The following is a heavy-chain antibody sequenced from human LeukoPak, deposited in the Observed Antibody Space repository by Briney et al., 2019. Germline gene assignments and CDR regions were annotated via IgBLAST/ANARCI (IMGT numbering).Heavy chain of an antibody. Sequence: PGGSLRLSCAASGFTFSSYWMSWVRQAPGKGLEWVANIKQDGSEKYYVDSVKGRFTISRDNAKNSLYLQMNSLRAEDTAVYYCAKANLYCSGGSCYSPHWGQGTLVTVSS. D-gene: IGHD2-15*01. CDR1: GFTFSSYW. V-gene: IGHV3-7*01. J-gene: IGHJ4*02. CDR2: IKQDGSEK. CDR3: AKANLYCSGGSCYSPH.